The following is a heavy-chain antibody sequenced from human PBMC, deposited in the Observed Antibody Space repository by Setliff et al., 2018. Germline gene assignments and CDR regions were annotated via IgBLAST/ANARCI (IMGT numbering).Heavy chain of an antibody. V-gene: IGHV4-59*11. CDR1: GGSISSHY. CDR3: ARDLDLNYDFWSGYYYGNAFDI. CDR2: IYYSGGT. J-gene: IGHJ3*02. Sequence: SETLSLTCTVSGGSISSHYWSWIRQPPGKGLEWIGYIYYSGGTNYNPSLKSRVTISVDTSKNQFSLKLSSVTAADTAVYYCARDLDLNYDFWSGYYYGNAFDIWGQGTRVTVS. D-gene: IGHD3-3*01.